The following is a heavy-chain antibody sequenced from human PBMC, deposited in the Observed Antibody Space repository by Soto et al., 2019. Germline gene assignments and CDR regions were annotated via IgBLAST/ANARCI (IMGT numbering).Heavy chain of an antibody. J-gene: IGHJ4*02. D-gene: IGHD1-26*01. CDR2: IRETGNT. CDR3: AKQQMGVIRALDY. V-gene: IGHV3-23*01. CDR1: GFTFSTYP. Sequence: EVQILQSGGGLEQPGGSLRLSCAASGFTFSTYPMSWIRQAPGKGLEWVSTIRETGNTYYADSVRGRFATSRDNSENTLYLQMSSLRAEDTAVYYCAKQQMGVIRALDYWGQGTLVTVSS.